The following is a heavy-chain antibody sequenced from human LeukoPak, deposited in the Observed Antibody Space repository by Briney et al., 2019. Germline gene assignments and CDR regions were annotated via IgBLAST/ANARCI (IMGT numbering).Heavy chain of an antibody. CDR1: EYSFTSYW. D-gene: IGHD3-22*01. CDR2: IYPGDSDT. Sequence: GESLKISCKGSEYSFTSYWIGWVRQMPGKGLEWMGIIYPGDSDTRYSPFFQGQVTISADKSTSTAYLQWSSLKASDTAMYYCARRRGAVVDNWFDPWGQGTLVTVSS. V-gene: IGHV5-51*01. CDR3: ARRRGAVVDNWFDP. J-gene: IGHJ5*02.